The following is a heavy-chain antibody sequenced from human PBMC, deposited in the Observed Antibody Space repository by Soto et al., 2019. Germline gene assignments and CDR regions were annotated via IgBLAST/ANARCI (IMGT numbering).Heavy chain of an antibody. CDR2: IRSKANGYAT. CDR1: GFTFSGSA. CDR3: TTQEIVGANCY. J-gene: IGHJ4*02. Sequence: PGGSLRLSCAASGFTFSGSAMHWVRQASGKGLEWVGRIRSKANGYATGYAASVKGRFTISRDDSKNTAYLQMNSLKTEDTAMYYCTTQEIVGANCYWGQGTLVTVSS. V-gene: IGHV3-73*01. D-gene: IGHD1-26*01.